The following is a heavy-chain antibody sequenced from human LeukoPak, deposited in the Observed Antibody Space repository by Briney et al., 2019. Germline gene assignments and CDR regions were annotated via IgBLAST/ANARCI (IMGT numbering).Heavy chain of an antibody. J-gene: IGHJ6*03. CDR3: ARSGRSLYYCDDMDV. V-gene: IGHV1-18*01. D-gene: IGHD3-10*01. CDR2: ISAYNGNT. Sequence: GASVNVSCKASGYTFTSHGTSWVRQAPGQGLDWMGWISAYNGNTNYAQKLQGRVTMTTDTTTSTTYIELRSLRSDDTAVYYCARSGRSLYYCDDMDVWGKGTTVTVSS. CDR1: GYTFTSHG.